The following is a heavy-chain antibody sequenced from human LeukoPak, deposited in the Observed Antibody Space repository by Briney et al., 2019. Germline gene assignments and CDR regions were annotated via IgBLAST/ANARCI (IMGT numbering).Heavy chain of an antibody. J-gene: IGHJ4*02. D-gene: IGHD2-21*02. V-gene: IGHV3-23*01. CDR2: ISGSGGST. CDR3: VKARMPHCGTDCLES. Sequence: GGSLRLSCAASGFTFTSYAMSWVRQAPGKGLEWVSAISGSGGSTYYADSEKGRFTISRDNSKNTLYLQMNSLRAEDTAVYYCVKARMPHCGTDCLESWGQGTLVTVSS. CDR1: GFTFTSYA.